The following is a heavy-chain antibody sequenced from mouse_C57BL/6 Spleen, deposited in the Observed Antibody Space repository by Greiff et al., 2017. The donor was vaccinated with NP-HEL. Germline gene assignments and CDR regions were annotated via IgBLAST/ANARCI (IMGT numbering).Heavy chain of an antibody. V-gene: IGHV1-82*01. CDR1: GYAFSSSW. Sequence: VQLQQSGPELVKPGASVKISCKASGYAFSSSWMNWVKQRPGKGLEWIGRIYPGDGDTNYNGKFKGKATLTADKSSSTAYMQLSSRTSEDSAVYFCARSYDGYFHYYAMDYWGQGTSVTVSS. D-gene: IGHD2-3*01. CDR3: ARSYDGYFHYYAMDY. J-gene: IGHJ4*01. CDR2: IYPGDGDT.